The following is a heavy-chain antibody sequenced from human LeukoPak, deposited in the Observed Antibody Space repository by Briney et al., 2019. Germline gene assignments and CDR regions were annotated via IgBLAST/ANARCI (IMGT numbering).Heavy chain of an antibody. V-gene: IGHV3-30-3*01. CDR3: AGDLRDYLAGYYYYGMDV. CDR1: GFTFSSYA. Sequence: GGSLRLSCAASGFTFSSYAMHWVRQAPGKGLEWVAVISYDGSNKYYADSVKGRFTISRDNSKNTLYLQMNNLRAEDTAVYYCAGDLRDYLAGYYYYGMDVWGQGTTVTVSS. D-gene: IGHD4-17*01. J-gene: IGHJ6*02. CDR2: ISYDGSNK.